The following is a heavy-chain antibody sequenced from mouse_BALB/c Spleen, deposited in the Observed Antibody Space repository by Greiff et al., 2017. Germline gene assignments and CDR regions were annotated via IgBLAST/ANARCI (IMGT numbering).Heavy chain of an antibody. CDR2: INPDSSTI. CDR3: ARRWYYGSSTYAMDY. V-gene: IGHV4-1*02. J-gene: IGHJ4*01. Sequence: EVKLMESGGGLVQPGGSLKLSCAASGFDFSRYWMSWVRQAPGKGLEWIGEINPDSSTINYTPSLKDKFIISRDNAKNTLYLQMSKVRSEDTALYYCARRWYYGSSTYAMDYWGQGTSVTVSS. D-gene: IGHD1-1*01. CDR1: GFDFSRYW.